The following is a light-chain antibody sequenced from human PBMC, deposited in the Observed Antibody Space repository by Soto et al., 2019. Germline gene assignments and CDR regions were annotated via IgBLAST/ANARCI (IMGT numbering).Light chain of an antibody. CDR2: EVS. Sequence: QSALTQPASVSGSPGQSITISCTGTSSDVGGYNYVSWYQQHPGKAPKLMIYEVSNRPSGVSNRFSGSKSGNAASLTISGLQAEDEAYYYCSSYTSRSIVVFGGGTKLTVL. CDR3: SSYTSRSIVV. J-gene: IGLJ2*01. CDR1: SSDVGGYNY. V-gene: IGLV2-14*01.